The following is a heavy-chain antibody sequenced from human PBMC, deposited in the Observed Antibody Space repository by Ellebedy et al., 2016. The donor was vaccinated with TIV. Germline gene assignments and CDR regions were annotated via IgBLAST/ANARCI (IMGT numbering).Heavy chain of an antibody. CDR3: ASESPSLDPSFAIYYYDTSGYYEH. D-gene: IGHD3-22*01. Sequence: AASVKVSCKASGYTFNSYAVHWVRQAPGQRLEWMGWIIGGNVSTKYSQRFQGRLTITRDTSANTAYMELSSLRSEDTAVYYCASESPSLDPSFAIYYYDTSGYYEHWGQGTLVTVSS. J-gene: IGHJ4*02. CDR2: IIGGNVST. CDR1: GYTFNSYA. V-gene: IGHV1-3*01.